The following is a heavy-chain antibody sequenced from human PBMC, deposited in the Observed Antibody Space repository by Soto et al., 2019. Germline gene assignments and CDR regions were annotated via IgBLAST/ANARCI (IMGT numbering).Heavy chain of an antibody. CDR2: IIPILGVA. CDR1: GGTFSSDT. J-gene: IGHJ3*02. Sequence: QVQLVQSGAEVKKPGSSVKVSCKASGGTFSSDTISWVRQAPGQGLEWMGTIIPILGVANYAQKFQGRVTITADKSTSTSYMELSSLRSEDTAVYYCARDRTVTTRSDFDIWGQGTMVTVSS. V-gene: IGHV1-69*08. D-gene: IGHD1-1*01. CDR3: ARDRTVTTRSDFDI.